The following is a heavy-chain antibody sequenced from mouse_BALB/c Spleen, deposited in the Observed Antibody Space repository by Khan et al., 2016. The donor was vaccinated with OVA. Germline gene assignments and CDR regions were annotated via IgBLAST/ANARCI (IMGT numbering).Heavy chain of an antibody. Sequence: QVQLQQSGAELVKAGASVKMSCKASGYTFTSYWMHWVKQRLGQGLEWFAETNPTNGRTYYNEKFKSKATLTVDKSSSKAYMLLSGPTFEDSAVYYCARIKKIVATYLDYWGQGPTLTVPS. CDR1: GYTFTSYW. J-gene: IGHJ2*01. CDR3: ARIKKIVATYLDY. V-gene: IGHV1S81*02. CDR2: TNPTNGRT. D-gene: IGHD1-1*01.